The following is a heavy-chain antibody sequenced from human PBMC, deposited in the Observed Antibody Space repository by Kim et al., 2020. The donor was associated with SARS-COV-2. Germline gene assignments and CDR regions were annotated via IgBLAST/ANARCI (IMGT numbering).Heavy chain of an antibody. CDR3: AREDIPLRGGDAFVI. Sequence: GGSLRLSCAASGFTFSSYGMHWVRQAPGKGLEWVAVISYDGSTKYYADSVKGRFTISRDNSKNTLYLQMNSLRAEDTAVYYCAREDIPLRGGDAFVIWGPGTTGTVSS. J-gene: IGHJ3*02. D-gene: IGHD2-15*01. CDR1: GFTFSSYG. V-gene: IGHV3-33*05. CDR2: ISYDGSTK.